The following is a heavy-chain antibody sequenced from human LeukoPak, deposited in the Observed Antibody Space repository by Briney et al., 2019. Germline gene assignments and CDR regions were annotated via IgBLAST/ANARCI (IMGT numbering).Heavy chain of an antibody. CDR1: GYTFTSYG. V-gene: IGHV7-4-1*02. Sequence: ASVKVSCKASGYTFTSYGFSWVRLAPGQGLEWMGWIDTNTGNPTYAQGFAGRFVFSLDTSVTTTYLQISSLRAEDTAVYYCTRGRDTTGYFVYWGQGALVTVSS. CDR2: IDTNTGNP. D-gene: IGHD3-22*01. CDR3: TRGRDTTGYFVY. J-gene: IGHJ4*02.